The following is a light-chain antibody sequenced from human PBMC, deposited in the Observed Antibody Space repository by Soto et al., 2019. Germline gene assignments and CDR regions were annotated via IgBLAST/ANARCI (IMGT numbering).Light chain of an antibody. J-gene: IGKJ2*01. CDR1: QTISSY. V-gene: IGKV3-11*01. CDR2: DTS. Sequence: EIVLTQSPATLSLSPGERATLSCRASQTISSYLTWYQLKPGQAPRLLIYDTSKRATGIPARFSGSGSGTDFTLTISSLEPEDFALYYCQQRSNWPRTFGQGTKLDIK. CDR3: QQRSNWPRT.